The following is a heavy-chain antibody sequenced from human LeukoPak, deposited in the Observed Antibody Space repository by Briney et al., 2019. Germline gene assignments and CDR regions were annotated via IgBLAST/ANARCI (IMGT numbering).Heavy chain of an antibody. V-gene: IGHV1-69*05. CDR1: GGTFISYA. Sequence: SVKGSSKASGGTFISYAISWVRPAPGQGLAWMGGIIPIFGTANYAQKFQGRVTITTDESTSTAYMELSSLRSEDTAVYYCAREGSIGLDYWGQGTLVTVSS. CDR3: AREGSIGLDY. J-gene: IGHJ4*02. CDR2: IIPIFGTA.